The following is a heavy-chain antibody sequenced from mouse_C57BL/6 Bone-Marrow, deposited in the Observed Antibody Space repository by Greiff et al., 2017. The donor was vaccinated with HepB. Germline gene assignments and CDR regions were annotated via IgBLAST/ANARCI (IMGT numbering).Heavy chain of an antibody. CDR2: INPNNGGT. Sequence: EVQLQQSGPELVKPGASVKISCKASGYTFTDYYMNWVKQSHGKSLEWIGDINPNNGGTSYNQKFKGKATLNVDKSSSTAYMELRSLTSDDSAVYYCARSGNYSKDYFDYWGQGTTLTVSS. J-gene: IGHJ2*01. D-gene: IGHD2-5*01. CDR3: ARSGNYSKDYFDY. CDR1: GYTFTDYY. V-gene: IGHV1-26*01.